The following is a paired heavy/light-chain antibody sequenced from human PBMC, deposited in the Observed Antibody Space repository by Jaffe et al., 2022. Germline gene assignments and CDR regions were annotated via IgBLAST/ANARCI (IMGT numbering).Heavy chain of an antibody. CDR1: GGSISSSNW. CDR2: IYHSGST. D-gene: IGHD3-3*01. J-gene: IGHJ3*02. Sequence: QVQLQESGPGLVKPSGTLSLTCAVSGGSISSSNWWSWVRQPPGKGLEWIGEIYHSGSTNYNPSLKSRVTISVDKSKNQFSLKLSSVTAADTAVYYCARDVPNTYYDFWSGYYPRVSAFDIWGQGTMVTVSS. V-gene: IGHV4-4*02. CDR3: ARDVPNTYYDFWSGYYPRVSAFDI.
Light chain of an antibody. CDR1: SSDVGGYNY. CDR3: SSYTSSSTEV. V-gene: IGLV2-14*01. Sequence: QSALTQPASVSGSPGQSITISCTGTSSDVGGYNYVSWYQQHPGKAPKLMIYEVSNRPSGVSNRFSGSKSGNTASLTISGLQAEDEADYYCSSYTSSSTEVFGGGTKLTVL. CDR2: EVS. J-gene: IGLJ2*01.